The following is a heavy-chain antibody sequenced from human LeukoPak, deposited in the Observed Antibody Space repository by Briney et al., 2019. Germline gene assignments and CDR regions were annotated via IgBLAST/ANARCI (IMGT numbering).Heavy chain of an antibody. V-gene: IGHV3-23*01. D-gene: IGHD2/OR15-2a*01. CDR3: AKIQSIDAFDI. CDR2: ISCSGGSP. Sequence: VSAISCSGGSPYYAASVKGRFTISRDNSKNTLYLQMNSLRAEDTAVYYCAKIQSIDAFDIWGQGTMVTVSS. J-gene: IGHJ3*02.